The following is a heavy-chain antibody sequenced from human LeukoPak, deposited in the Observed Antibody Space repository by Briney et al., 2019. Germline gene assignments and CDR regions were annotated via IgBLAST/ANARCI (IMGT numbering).Heavy chain of an antibody. J-gene: IGHJ4*02. Sequence: ETLSLTCTVSGGSISSSSYYWGWVRQAPGKGLVWVSRINSDGSSTSYADSVKGRFTISRDNAKNTLYLQMNSLRAEDTAVYYCARDRRWSSWYHDYWGQGTLVTVSS. V-gene: IGHV3-74*01. CDR3: ARDRRWSSWYHDY. D-gene: IGHD6-13*01. CDR1: GGSISSSSYY. CDR2: INSDGSST.